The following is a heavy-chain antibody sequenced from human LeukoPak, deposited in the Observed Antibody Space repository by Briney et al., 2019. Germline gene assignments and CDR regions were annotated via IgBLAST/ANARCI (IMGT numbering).Heavy chain of an antibody. J-gene: IGHJ4*02. V-gene: IGHV3-23*01. CDR2: ISRSGDIT. CDR3: ATEGFYY. Sequence: GGSLRLSCAASGAAFTKYGMKWVRQAAGAGLEYISGISRSGDITHYADSVNGRFTISRDNVQNTLYLQMNSLRADDTALYYCATEGFYYWGPGTQVTVSS. CDR1: GAAFTKYG.